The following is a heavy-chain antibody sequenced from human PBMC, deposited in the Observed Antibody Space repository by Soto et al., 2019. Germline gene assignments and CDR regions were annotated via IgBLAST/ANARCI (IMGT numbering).Heavy chain of an antibody. Sequence: PSETLSLTCTVSGGSINTFDWSRVRQPAGKGLEWIGRIFSSGSTSFNPSLESRVAMSVDTSKNHFSLNLSSVTAADMAVYYCAREGSYSAYNFAHGIQLWSFDFWGQGALVTNSS. J-gene: IGHJ4*02. CDR3: AREGSYSAYNFAHGIQLWSFDF. D-gene: IGHD5-12*01. V-gene: IGHV4-4*07. CDR2: IFSSGST. CDR1: GGSINTFD.